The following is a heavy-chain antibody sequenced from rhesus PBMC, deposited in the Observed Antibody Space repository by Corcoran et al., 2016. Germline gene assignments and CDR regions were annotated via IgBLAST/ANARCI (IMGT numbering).Heavy chain of an antibody. CDR3: ATRTALSMDY. CDR2: VDPVDGEE. Sequence: EVQLVQSGAEVKKPGAAVKLSCGSSGYTFTASYLPWGRPAPGRGLEWMGRVDPVDGEESNAQNVQDRFTITADTSTATSYIELSSLLSEDTAVYYCATRTALSMDYWGQGVLVTVSS. J-gene: IGHJ4*01. CDR1: GYTFTASY. D-gene: IGHD1-1*01. V-gene: IGHV1-111*02.